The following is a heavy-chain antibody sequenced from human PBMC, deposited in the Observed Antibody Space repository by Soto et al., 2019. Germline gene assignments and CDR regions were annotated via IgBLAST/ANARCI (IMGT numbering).Heavy chain of an antibody. CDR1: GFTFDDYA. J-gene: IGHJ6*03. CDR3: AKVGAARRNYYYYYLDV. Sequence: EVQLVESGGGLVQPGRSLRISCAASGFTFDDYAMHWVRQAPGKGLAWVSGISCNSGSIGYADSVKGRFTISRDKAKKYLYLQINSLRPEDTVLYYCAKVGAARRNYYYYYLDVWGKAATVTGSS. V-gene: IGHV3-9*01. CDR2: ISCNSGSI. D-gene: IGHD6-6*01.